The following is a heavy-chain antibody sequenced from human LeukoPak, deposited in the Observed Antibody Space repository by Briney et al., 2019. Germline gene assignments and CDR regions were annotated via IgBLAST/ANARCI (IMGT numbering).Heavy chain of an antibody. CDR2: MNPNSGNT. Sequence: GASVKVSCEASGYTFTSYDINWVRQATGQGLEWMGWMNPNSGNTGYAQKFQGRVTMTRNTSISTAYMELSSLRSEDTAVYYCARGQYSSSWFRPDYYYYMDVWGKGTTVTISS. D-gene: IGHD6-13*01. V-gene: IGHV1-8*01. J-gene: IGHJ6*03. CDR3: ARGQYSSSWFRPDYYYYMDV. CDR1: GYTFTSYD.